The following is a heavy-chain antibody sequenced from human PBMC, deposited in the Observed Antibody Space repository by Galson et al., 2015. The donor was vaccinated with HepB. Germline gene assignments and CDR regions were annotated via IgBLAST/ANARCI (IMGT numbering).Heavy chain of an antibody. D-gene: IGHD2-21*01. V-gene: IGHV3-11*05. J-gene: IGHJ3*02. CDR3: ARDWRQCGGGRFYPPDAFDI. CDR1: GFIFSDYY. CDR2: IGESGKYV. Sequence: SLRLSCAASGFIFSDYYMTWLRQAPGKGLEWVSNIGESGKYVKYGDSVKGRFTTSRDNAKKSLYLEMNSVRADDTAVYYCARDWRQCGGGRFYPPDAFDIGGQGTTVTVSS.